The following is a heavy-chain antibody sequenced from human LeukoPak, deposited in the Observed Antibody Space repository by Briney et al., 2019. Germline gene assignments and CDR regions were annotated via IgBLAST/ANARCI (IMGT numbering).Heavy chain of an antibody. D-gene: IGHD2-2*02. CDR2: ISSSGSTI. Sequence: PGGSLRLSCAASGFTFSSYEMNWVRQAPGKGLEWVSYISSSGSTIHYADSVKGRFTISRDDANNSLYLQINSLRAEDTAVYYCARDLGYCTSTSCYSLYGMDVWGKGTTVTVSS. J-gene: IGHJ6*04. V-gene: IGHV3-48*03. CDR1: GFTFSSYE. CDR3: ARDLGYCTSTSCYSLYGMDV.